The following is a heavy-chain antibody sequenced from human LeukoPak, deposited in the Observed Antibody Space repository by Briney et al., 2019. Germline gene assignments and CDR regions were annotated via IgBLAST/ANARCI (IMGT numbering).Heavy chain of an antibody. Sequence: GGSLRLSCAASGFSFSLYAMNWVRQAPGKGLEWISCIDSGSDDILHADSVRGRFTISRDNAKNSLYLQMNSLRAEDTAVYYCARDSHDYRTIDYWGQGTLVTVSS. CDR2: IDSGSDDI. CDR3: ARDSHDYRTIDY. J-gene: IGHJ4*02. D-gene: IGHD4-11*01. V-gene: IGHV3-21*05. CDR1: GFSFSLYA.